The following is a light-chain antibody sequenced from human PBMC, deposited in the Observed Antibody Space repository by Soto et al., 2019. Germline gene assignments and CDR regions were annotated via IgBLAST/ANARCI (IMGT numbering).Light chain of an antibody. V-gene: IGLV2-14*01. CDR3: SSYTTKSAHV. J-gene: IGLJ2*01. CDR1: SNDIGAFDY. CDR2: EVF. Sequence: QSVLTQPASVSASPGQSISISCTGTSNDIGAFDYVSWYQQHPGKAPKLIIFEVFNRPSGVSTRFSGSKSGSTASLTISGLQAEDEADYFCSSYTTKSAHVFGGGTKVTVL.